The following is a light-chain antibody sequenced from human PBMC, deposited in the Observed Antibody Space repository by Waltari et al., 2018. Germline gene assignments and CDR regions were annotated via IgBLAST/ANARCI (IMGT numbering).Light chain of an antibody. CDR1: QTIGAW. CDR2: KTS. J-gene: IGKJ1*01. Sequence: DIQMTQSPSTVSASVGDRVTISCQASQTIGAWLAWYQQKPGKAPKLLIFKTSSLESGGPPRFSGSGGGTEFSLTISSLQPDDFATYYCQQYLSSPATFGHGTKVEVK. CDR3: QQYLSSPAT. V-gene: IGKV1-5*03.